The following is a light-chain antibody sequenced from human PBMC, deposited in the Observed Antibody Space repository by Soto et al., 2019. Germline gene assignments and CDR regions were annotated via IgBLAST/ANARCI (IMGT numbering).Light chain of an antibody. V-gene: IGKV1-39*01. CDR1: QSISSY. Sequence: DIQMTQSPSSLPASVGDRISITCRASQSISSYLSWYQQKPGKAPKLLIYGTSNLQSGVPSRFSGSGSETGFTLTISSLQPEDFATYYCQQSYSAPRTFGKGTKVDIK. J-gene: IGKJ2*01. CDR3: QQSYSAPRT. CDR2: GTS.